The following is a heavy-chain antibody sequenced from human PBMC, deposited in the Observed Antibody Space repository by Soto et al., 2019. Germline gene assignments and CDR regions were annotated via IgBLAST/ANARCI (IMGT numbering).Heavy chain of an antibody. Sequence: KGLEWVSAIGTAGDTYYANSVKDRFTVSRDNSKNTMYVQMNSLKPEDTAVYNCVRDRRFGTGYNLGFDYWGQRTLVSVSS. CDR3: VRDRRFGTGYNLGFDY. J-gene: IGHJ4*02. V-gene: IGHV3-13*04. D-gene: IGHD1-1*01. CDR2: IGTAGDT.